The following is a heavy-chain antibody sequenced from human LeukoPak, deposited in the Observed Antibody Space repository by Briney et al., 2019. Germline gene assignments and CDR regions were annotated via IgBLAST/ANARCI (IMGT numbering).Heavy chain of an antibody. CDR3: ARGSMTTVTIDNWFDP. CDR1: GYTFTGYY. V-gene: IGHV1-2*06. D-gene: IGHD4-17*01. J-gene: IGHJ5*02. Sequence: ASVKVSCKASGYTFTGYYMHWVRQAPGQGLEWMGRINPNSGGTNYAQKFQGRVTMTRDTSISTAYMELSRLRSGDTAVYYCARGSMTTVTIDNWFDPWGQGTLVTVSS. CDR2: INPNSGGT.